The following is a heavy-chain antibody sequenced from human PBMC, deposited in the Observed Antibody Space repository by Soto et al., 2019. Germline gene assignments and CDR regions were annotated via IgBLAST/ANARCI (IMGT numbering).Heavy chain of an antibody. CDR1: SGSFSGYF. J-gene: IGHJ5*02. D-gene: IGHD1-7*01. Sequence: KTSETLSLTSTVYSGSFSGYFWRWIRQPPGKGLEWIGEINHSGSTNYNPSLKSRVTISMDTSKNQFSLKLTSVTAADTAVYYCARGEPITGTTRLDPWGQGTLVTVSS. V-gene: IGHV4-34*01. CDR2: INHSGST. CDR3: ARGEPITGTTRLDP.